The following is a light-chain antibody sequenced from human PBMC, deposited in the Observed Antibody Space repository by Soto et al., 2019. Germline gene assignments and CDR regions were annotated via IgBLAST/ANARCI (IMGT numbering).Light chain of an antibody. Sequence: QSVLTQPASVSGSPGQSITISCTGTSSDVGGYNYVSWYQQHPGKAPKLMIYDVSNRPSGVSNRFSGSKSGNTASLTISGLQAEDEAGYSCSSYTSSSTRVFRGGTKVTVL. CDR2: DVS. CDR1: SSDVGGYNY. CDR3: SSYTSSSTRV. J-gene: IGLJ2*01. V-gene: IGLV2-14*01.